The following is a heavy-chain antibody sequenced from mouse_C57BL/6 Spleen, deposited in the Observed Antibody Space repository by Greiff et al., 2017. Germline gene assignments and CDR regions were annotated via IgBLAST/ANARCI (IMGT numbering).Heavy chain of an antibody. CDR2: IWSDGST. V-gene: IGHV2-6*02. CDR3: ARNYDYDDWYFDV. D-gene: IGHD2-4*01. J-gene: IGHJ1*03. CDR1: GFSLTSYG. Sequence: QVQLQQSGPGLVAPSQSLSITCTVSGFSLTSYGVHWVRQPPGKGLEWLVVIWSDGSTTYNSALKSRLSISKDNSKSQIFLKMNSLQTDDTAMYDCARNYDYDDWYFDVWGTGTTVTVSS.